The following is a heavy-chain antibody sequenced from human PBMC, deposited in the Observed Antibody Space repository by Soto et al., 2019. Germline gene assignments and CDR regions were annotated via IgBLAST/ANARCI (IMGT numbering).Heavy chain of an antibody. CDR2: ISAYNGNT. Sequence: QVQLVQSGAEVKKPGASVKVSCKASGYTFISYGISWVRQAPGQGLEWMGWISAYNGNTNYAQKFQGRVTMSTDTSTSTAYMELRSLRSDDTAVYYCGITKREVIAAAVTDRYGMGVWGQGTTVTVSS. V-gene: IGHV1-18*01. CDR3: GITKREVIAAAVTDRYGMGV. D-gene: IGHD6-13*01. J-gene: IGHJ6*02. CDR1: GYTFISYG.